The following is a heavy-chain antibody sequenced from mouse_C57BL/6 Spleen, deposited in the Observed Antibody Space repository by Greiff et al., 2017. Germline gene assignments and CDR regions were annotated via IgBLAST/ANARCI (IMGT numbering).Heavy chain of an antibody. CDR3: ARGILLLRYFDV. Sequence: VQLVESGAELVRPGASVKLSCKASGYTFTDYYINWVKQRPGQGLEWIARIYPGSGNTYYNEKFKGKATLTAEKSSSTAYMQLSSLTSEDSAVYFCARGILLLRYFDVWGTGTTVTVSS. V-gene: IGHV1-76*01. J-gene: IGHJ1*03. CDR2: IYPGSGNT. D-gene: IGHD1-1*01. CDR1: GYTFTDYY.